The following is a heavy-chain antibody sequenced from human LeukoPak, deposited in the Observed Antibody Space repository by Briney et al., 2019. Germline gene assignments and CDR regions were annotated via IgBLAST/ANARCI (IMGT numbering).Heavy chain of an antibody. CDR2: IYTSGST. D-gene: IGHD2-2*01. V-gene: IGHV4-4*07. Sequence: SETLSLTCTVSGGSISSYYWSWIRQPAGKGLEWIGRIYTSGSTNYNPSLKSRVTMSVDTSKNQFSLKLSSVTAADTAAYYCARGGGGYCSSTSCMGLIYDAFDIWGQGTMVTVSS. CDR3: ARGGGGYCSSTSCMGLIYDAFDI. CDR1: GGSISSYY. J-gene: IGHJ3*02.